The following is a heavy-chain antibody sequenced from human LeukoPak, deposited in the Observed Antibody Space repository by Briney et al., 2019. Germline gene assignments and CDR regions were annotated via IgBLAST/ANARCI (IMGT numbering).Heavy chain of an antibody. CDR1: GYTFTGYY. J-gene: IGHJ1*01. Sequence: GASVKVSCKASGYTFTGYYMHWVRQAPGQGLEWMGWINPNSGGTNYAQKFQGRVTMTRDTSISTAYMELSRLGSDDTAVYYCARSTTPNENEYFEHWGQGTLVTVSS. V-gene: IGHV1-2*02. CDR2: INPNSGGT. D-gene: IGHD2/OR15-2a*01. CDR3: ARSTTPNENEYFEH.